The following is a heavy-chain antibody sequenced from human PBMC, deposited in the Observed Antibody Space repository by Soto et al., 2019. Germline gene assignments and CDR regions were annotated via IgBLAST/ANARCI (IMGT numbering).Heavy chain of an antibody. CDR2: IYYSGST. CDR3: ARAPDIVVVVAATDAFDI. J-gene: IGHJ3*02. D-gene: IGHD2-15*01. V-gene: IGHV4-31*03. CDR1: GGSISSGGYY. Sequence: QVQLQESGPGLVKPSQTLSLTCTVSGGSISSGGYYWSWIRQHPGKGLEWIGYIYYSGSTYYNPSLTSRVTISVDTSKNQFSLKLSSVTAADTAVYYCARAPDIVVVVAATDAFDIWGQGTMVTVSS.